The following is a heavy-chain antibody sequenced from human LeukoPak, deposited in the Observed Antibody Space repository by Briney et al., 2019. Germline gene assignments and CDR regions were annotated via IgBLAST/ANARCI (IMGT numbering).Heavy chain of an antibody. Sequence: SETLSLTCTVSGGSINSYYWSWIRQPPGKGLEWIGEINHSGSTNYNPSLKSRVTISVDTSKNQFSLKLSSVTAADTAVYYCARGVSGIAVAGVFDYWGQGTLVTVSS. CDR3: ARGVSGIAVAGVFDY. CDR1: GGSINSYY. D-gene: IGHD6-19*01. CDR2: INHSGST. J-gene: IGHJ4*02. V-gene: IGHV4-34*01.